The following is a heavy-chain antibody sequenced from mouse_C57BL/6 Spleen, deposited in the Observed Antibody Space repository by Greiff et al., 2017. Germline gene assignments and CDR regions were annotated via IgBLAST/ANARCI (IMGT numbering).Heavy chain of an antibody. D-gene: IGHD2-4*01. CDR2: IYPGDGDT. CDR3: VNYDYDVGFSY. V-gene: IGHV1-82*01. J-gene: IGHJ3*01. Sequence: QVQLQQSGPELAKPGASVKISCKASGYAFSSSWMNWVKQRPGKGLEWIGRIYPGDGDTNYNGKFKGKATLTADKSSSTAYMQLSSLTSEDSAVXFCVNYDYDVGFSYWGQVTLVTGSA. CDR1: GYAFSSSW.